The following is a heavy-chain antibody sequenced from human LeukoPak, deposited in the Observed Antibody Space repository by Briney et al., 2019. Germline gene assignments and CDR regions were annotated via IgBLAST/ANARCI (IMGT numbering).Heavy chain of an antibody. Sequence: PGGSLRLSCAASGFTFSSYSMNWVRQAPGKGLEWVSAISGSGGSTYYADSVKGRFTISRDNSKNTLYLQMNSLRAEDTAVYYCAKRGRVATIPSYYYYMDVWGKGTTVTVSS. CDR1: GFTFSSYS. D-gene: IGHD5-12*01. J-gene: IGHJ6*03. V-gene: IGHV3-23*01. CDR2: ISGSGGST. CDR3: AKRGRVATIPSYYYYMDV.